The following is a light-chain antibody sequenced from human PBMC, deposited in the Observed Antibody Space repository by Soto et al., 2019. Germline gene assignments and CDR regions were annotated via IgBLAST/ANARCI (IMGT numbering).Light chain of an antibody. Sequence: DIQMTQSPSSLSASVGDRVTITCRASQSISTFLNWYQQTPGKAPKLLIYAASNLQSGVPSRFSGSGSRTDFTLTISSVQPADFATYYCQQDYSIPLTFGGRTNVEIK. CDR3: QQDYSIPLT. V-gene: IGKV1-39*01. J-gene: IGKJ4*01. CDR2: AAS. CDR1: QSISTF.